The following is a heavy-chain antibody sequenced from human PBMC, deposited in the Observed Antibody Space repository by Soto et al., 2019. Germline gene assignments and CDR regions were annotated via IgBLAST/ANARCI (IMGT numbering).Heavy chain of an antibody. J-gene: IGHJ6*02. V-gene: IGHV4-59*01. D-gene: IGHD2-21*02. CDR2: MYNTGST. CDR1: GGSISGYY. Sequence: PSETLSLTCTVSGGSISGYYWSWIRQPPGKGLEWIGYMYNTGSTVYNPSFKSRVTISVDTSKNQFPLKLNSVTDADTAVYYCARDLWGYCGTDCYPLDVWGQGTTVT. CDR3: ARDLWGYCGTDCYPLDV.